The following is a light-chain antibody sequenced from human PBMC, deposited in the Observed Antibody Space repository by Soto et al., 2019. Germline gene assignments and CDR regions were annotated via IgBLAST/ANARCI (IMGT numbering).Light chain of an antibody. J-gene: IGKJ5*01. V-gene: IGKV3-15*01. CDR3: QQYNNWPPT. Sequence: EIVMTQSPATLSVSPGERATLSCRASQSVSSNLAWYQQKPGQAPRLLIYGASTRATGIPARFSGSGSGTEFNLTISSLQSQDFPVYYCQQYNNWPPTFGQGTRLEMK. CDR2: GAS. CDR1: QSVSSN.